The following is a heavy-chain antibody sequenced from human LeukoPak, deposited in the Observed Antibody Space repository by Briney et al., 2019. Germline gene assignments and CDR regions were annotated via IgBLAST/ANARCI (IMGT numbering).Heavy chain of an antibody. CDR3: ARVCYGDFLCSYYYYYMDV. CDR2: IYDSGST. V-gene: IGHV4-38-2*02. Sequence: SETLSLTCTVSGYSISSGYYWGWIRQPPGKGVEWIGSIYDSGSTYYNPSLKRRVTISVDTSKNQFSLKLSSVTAADTAVYYCARVCYGDFLCSYYYYYMDVWGKGTTVTVSS. D-gene: IGHD4-17*01. J-gene: IGHJ6*03. CDR1: GYSISSGYY.